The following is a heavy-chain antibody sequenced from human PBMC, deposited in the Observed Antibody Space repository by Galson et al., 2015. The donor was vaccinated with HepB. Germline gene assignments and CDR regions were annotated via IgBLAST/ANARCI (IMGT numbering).Heavy chain of an antibody. D-gene: IGHD3-22*01. CDR3: ARSPNIYDSSGYYYDPLDY. J-gene: IGHJ4*02. Sequence: SVKVSCKASGYTFTSYAMHWVRQAPGQRLEWMGWINAGNGNTKYSHKFQGRVTITRDTSASTAYMELSSLRSEDTAVYYCARSPNIYDSSGYYYDPLDYWGQGTLVTVSS. CDR1: GYTFTSYA. V-gene: IGHV1-3*01. CDR2: INAGNGNT.